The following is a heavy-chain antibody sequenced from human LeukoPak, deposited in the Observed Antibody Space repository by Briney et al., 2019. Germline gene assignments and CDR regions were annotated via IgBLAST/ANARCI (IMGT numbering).Heavy chain of an antibody. CDR2: IYYSGST. CDR1: GGSISSSSYY. D-gene: IGHD5-18*01. CDR3: ARHKRTAMVTKDYWFDP. J-gene: IGHJ5*02. Sequence: PSETLSLTCTVSGGSISSSSYYWGWIRQPPGKGLEWIGSIYYSGSTYYNPSLKSRVTISVDTSKNQFSLKLSSVTAADTAVYYCARHKRTAMVTKDYWFDPWGQGTLVTVSS. V-gene: IGHV4-39*01.